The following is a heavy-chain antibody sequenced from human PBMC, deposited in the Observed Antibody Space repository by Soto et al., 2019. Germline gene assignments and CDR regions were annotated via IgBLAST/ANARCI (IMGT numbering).Heavy chain of an antibody. V-gene: IGHV2-5*02. Sequence: QITLKESGPTLVKPTQTLTLTCTFSGFSLTTSGMGVGWIRQPPGKALEWLALIYWDDDKRYSPSLKSRLTITKDTAKNQVVLTMTNMDPVDTATYYCVPRRRLCDGGSCYYSWLDPWGQGALVTVSS. CDR1: GFSLTTSGMG. D-gene: IGHD2-15*01. CDR2: IYWDDDK. J-gene: IGHJ5*02. CDR3: VPRRRLCDGGSCYYSWLDP.